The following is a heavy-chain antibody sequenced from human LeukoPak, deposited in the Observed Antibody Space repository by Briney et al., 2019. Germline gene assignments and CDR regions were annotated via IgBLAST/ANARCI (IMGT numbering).Heavy chain of an antibody. J-gene: IGHJ5*02. V-gene: IGHV4-39*01. D-gene: IGHD6-6*01. CDR1: GGSLSSSGYY. CDR2: IFYSGST. CDR3: ASFYSSSSGSWFDP. Sequence: SETLSLTCTVSGGSLSSSGYYWGWIRQPPGKGLEWIGNIFYSGSTYYSPSLKSRVTISVDTSKNQFSLKLSSVTAADTAVYYCASFYSSSSGSWFDPWGQGTLVTVSP.